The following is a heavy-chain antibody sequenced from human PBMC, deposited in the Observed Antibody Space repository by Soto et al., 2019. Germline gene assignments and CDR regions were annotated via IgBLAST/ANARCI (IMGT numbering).Heavy chain of an antibody. D-gene: IGHD2-21*01. CDR3: ARVVISGRPLGLLGFDN. J-gene: IGHJ4*02. CDR2: INPSGGST. Sequence: QVQLVQSGAEVKKPGASVKLSCKASGYTFTSHYIHWVRQAPGQGLEWMGIINPSGGSTSYAHKFQGRVTIPSDPSTSTVYMELSILGSEDTAVYYCARVVISGRPLGLLGFDNWGLGTLVTVSS. CDR1: GYTFTSHY. V-gene: IGHV1-46*01.